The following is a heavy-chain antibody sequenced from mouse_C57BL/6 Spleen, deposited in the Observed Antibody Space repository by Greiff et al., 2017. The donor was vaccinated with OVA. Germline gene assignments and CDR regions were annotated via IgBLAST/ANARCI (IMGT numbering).Heavy chain of an antibody. J-gene: IGHJ2*01. Sequence: EVMLVESGGGLVKPGGSLKLSCAASGFTFSSYAMSWVRQTPEKRLEWVATISDGGSYTYYPDNVKGRFTISRDNAKNNLYLQMSYLKSEDTAMYYCARDRGDGSSPHFDYWGQGTTLTVSS. V-gene: IGHV5-4*01. CDR3: ARDRGDGSSPHFDY. CDR2: ISDGGSYT. CDR1: GFTFSSYA. D-gene: IGHD1-1*01.